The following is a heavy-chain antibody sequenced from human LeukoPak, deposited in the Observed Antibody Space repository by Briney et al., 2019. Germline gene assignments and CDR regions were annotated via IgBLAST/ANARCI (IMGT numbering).Heavy chain of an antibody. V-gene: IGHV3-30*04. D-gene: IGHD3-10*01. CDR3: ARDGVMVRGVIIAPYYYYGMDV. CDR1: GFTFSSYA. J-gene: IGHJ6*02. CDR2: ISYDGSNK. Sequence: GRSLRLSCTASGFTFSSYAMHWVRQAPGKGLEWVAVISYDGSNKYYADSVKGRFTISRDNSKNTLYLQMNSQRAEDTAVYYCARDGVMVRGVIIAPYYYYGMDVWGQGTTVTVSS.